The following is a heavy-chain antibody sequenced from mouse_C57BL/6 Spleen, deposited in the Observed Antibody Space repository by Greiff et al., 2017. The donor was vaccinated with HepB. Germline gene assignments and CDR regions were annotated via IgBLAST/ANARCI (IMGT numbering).Heavy chain of an antibody. CDR1: GYTFTSYW. CDR3: ARGAMDY. V-gene: IGHV1-55*01. CDR2: IYPGSGST. Sequence: VQRVESGAELVKPGASVKMSCKASGYTFTSYWITWVKQRPGQGLEWIGDIYPGSGSTNYNEKFKSKATLTVDTSSSTAYMQLSSLTSEDSAVYYCARGAMDYWGQGTSVTVSS. J-gene: IGHJ4*01.